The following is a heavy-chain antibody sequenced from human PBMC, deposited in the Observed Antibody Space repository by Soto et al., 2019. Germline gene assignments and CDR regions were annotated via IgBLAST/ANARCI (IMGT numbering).Heavy chain of an antibody. CDR3: TRDRHSSAWYRSDY. J-gene: IGHJ4*02. D-gene: IGHD6-19*01. V-gene: IGHV6-1*01. CDR1: GDSVSSNSAF. CDR2: TYYRSKWYN. Sequence: SQTLSLTCAISGDSVSSNSAFWNWIRQSPSRGLEWLGRTYYRSKWYNDYAVSVKSRITINPDTSKNQFSLQLNSVTPEDTAVYYCTRDRHSSAWYRSDYWGQGTLVTVSS.